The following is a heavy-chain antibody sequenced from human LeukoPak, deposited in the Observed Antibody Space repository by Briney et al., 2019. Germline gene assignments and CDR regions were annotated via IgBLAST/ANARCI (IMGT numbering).Heavy chain of an antibody. D-gene: IGHD6-6*01. CDR3: ASHRSSSPHDAFDI. J-gene: IGHJ3*02. CDR2: IYLGDSDT. V-gene: IGHV5-51*01. Sequence: GESLKISCKGSGDSFTTYWIGWVRQMPGRGLEWMGIIYLGDSDTRYSPSCQGQVTISADKSISTAYLQWSSLKASDTAMYYCASHRSSSPHDAFDIWGQGTMVTVSS. CDR1: GDSFTTYW.